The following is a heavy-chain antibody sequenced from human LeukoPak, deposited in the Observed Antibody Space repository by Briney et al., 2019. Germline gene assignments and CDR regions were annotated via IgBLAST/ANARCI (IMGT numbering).Heavy chain of an antibody. V-gene: IGHV3-21*04. CDR2: ISSSSSYI. D-gene: IGHD2-21*02. Sequence: GGSLRLSCAASGFTFSRHSINWVRQAPGKGLEWVSSISSSSSYIYYADSVKGRFTISRDNAKNSLYLQMNSLRAEDTAVYYCAKDPHIVVVTAIPRDYWGQGTLVTVSS. CDR3: AKDPHIVVVTAIPRDY. CDR1: GFTFSRHS. J-gene: IGHJ4*02.